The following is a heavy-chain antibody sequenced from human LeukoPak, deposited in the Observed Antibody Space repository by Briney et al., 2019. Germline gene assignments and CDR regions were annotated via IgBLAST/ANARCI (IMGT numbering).Heavy chain of an antibody. V-gene: IGHV4-34*01. CDR2: INHSEST. CDR3: ASNTVTTWLAAFDI. J-gene: IGHJ3*02. CDR1: GVSFSGYY. D-gene: IGHD4-17*01. Sequence: SETLSLTCAVSGVSFSGYYCSWIRQPPGKGLEWIGKINHSESTNYNPSLKSRVTVSVDTSKNQFSLKLTSVTAADTAVYYWASNTVTTWLAAFDIWGQGTMVTVSS.